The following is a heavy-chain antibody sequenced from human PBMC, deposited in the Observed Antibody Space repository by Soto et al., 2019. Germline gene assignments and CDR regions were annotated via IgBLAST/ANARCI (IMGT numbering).Heavy chain of an antibody. CDR3: ARSFAGCSSSSRKYFDY. CDR1: GCSYSDCA. Sequence: GGSLRRSCLGSGCSYSDCAVNWVRKATGPGPGWVGFIRSEAYGCTREYAASAKGIFTISRDDSKSIAYLQMNSLKTEDTAVSYCARSFAGCSSSSRKYFDYWDRGPMSTVST. CDR2: IRSEAYGCTR. J-gene: IGHJ4*02. V-gene: IGHV3-49*04. D-gene: IGHD2-2*01.